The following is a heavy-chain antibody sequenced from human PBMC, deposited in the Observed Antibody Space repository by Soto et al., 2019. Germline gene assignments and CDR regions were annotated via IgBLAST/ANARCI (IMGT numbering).Heavy chain of an antibody. D-gene: IGHD1-20*01. CDR2: IYYSGST. J-gene: IGHJ6*02. Sequence: QVQLQESGPGLVKPSQTLSLTCTVSGGSISSGGDFWTWIRQPPGKGLEWIGYIYYSGSTYYNPSLKSRLTMSVDTSMNQFSLKLSSVTAADTAVYYCARDRAKWKDYYYYGMDVWGQGTTVTVSS. CDR1: GGSISSGGDF. CDR3: ARDRAKWKDYYYYGMDV. V-gene: IGHV4-30-4*01.